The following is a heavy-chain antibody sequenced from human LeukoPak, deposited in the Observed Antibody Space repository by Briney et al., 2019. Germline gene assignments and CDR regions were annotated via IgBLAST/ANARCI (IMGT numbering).Heavy chain of an antibody. CDR1: GFTFSSYG. CDR3: SAWSRSYYFDY. J-gene: IGHJ4*02. CDR2: ISYDGSNK. D-gene: IGHD2-8*02. V-gene: IGHV3-30*03. Sequence: QPGRSLRLSCAASGFTFSSYGMHWVRQAPGKGLEWVAVISYDGSNKYYADSVKGRFTISRDNSKNTLYLQMNSLRAEDTAVYYFSAWSRSYYFDYWGQGTLVTVSS.